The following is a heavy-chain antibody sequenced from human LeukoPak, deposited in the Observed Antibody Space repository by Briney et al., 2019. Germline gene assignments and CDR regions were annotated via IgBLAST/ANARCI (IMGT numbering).Heavy chain of an antibody. Sequence: PGGSLRLSCAASGFTFSSYEMNWVRQAPGKGLEWVSYISSSGSTIYYADSVRGRLTISRDNSRNTVSLQMNSLRGEDTATYFCVKVLEGELNPLFDHWGQGTLVTVSS. J-gene: IGHJ4*02. D-gene: IGHD3-3*01. CDR3: VKVLEGELNPLFDH. CDR2: ISSSGSTI. CDR1: GFTFSSYE. V-gene: IGHV3-48*03.